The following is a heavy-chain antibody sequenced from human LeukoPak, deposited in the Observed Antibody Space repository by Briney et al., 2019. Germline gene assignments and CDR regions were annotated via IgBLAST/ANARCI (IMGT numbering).Heavy chain of an antibody. V-gene: IGHV4-59*01. CDR3: ARGLLDYYYYMDV. J-gene: IGHJ6*03. CDR2: IYYSGST. D-gene: IGHD2-8*02. Sequence: SETLSLTCTVSGGSISSYYWSWIRRPPGKGLEWIGYIYYSGSTNYNPSLKSRVTISVDTSKNQFSLKLSSVTAADTAVYYCARGLLDYYYYMDVWGKGTTVTVSS. CDR1: GGSISSYY.